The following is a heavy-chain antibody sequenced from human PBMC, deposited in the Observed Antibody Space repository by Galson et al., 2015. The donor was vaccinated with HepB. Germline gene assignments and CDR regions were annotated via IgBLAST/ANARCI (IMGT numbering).Heavy chain of an antibody. V-gene: IGHV1-46*04. CDR1: GYTFTSYY. J-gene: IGHJ4*02. CDR3: ARNGRGVGATMDY. CDR2: INPSGGST. Sequence: SVKVSCKASGYTFTSYYMHWVRQAPGQGLEWMGIINPSGGSTSYAQKLQGRVTMTRDTSTSTVYMELSSLRSEDTAVYYCARNGRGVGATMDYWGQGTLVTVSS. D-gene: IGHD1-26*01.